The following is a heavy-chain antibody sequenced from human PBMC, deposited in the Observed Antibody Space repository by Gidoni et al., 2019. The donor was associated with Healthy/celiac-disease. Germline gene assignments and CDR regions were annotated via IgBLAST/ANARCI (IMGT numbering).Heavy chain of an antibody. J-gene: IGHJ4*02. CDR1: GYTFTSYG. V-gene: IGHV1-18*04. CDR3: ARDRVRYCSGGSCSFDY. Sequence: QVQLVQSGAEVKKPGASVKVSCKASGYTFTSYGLSWVRQAPGQGLEWMGWISAYNGNTNYAQKLQGRVTMTTDTSPSTAYMELRRLRTDDTAVYYCARDRVRYCSGGSCSFDYWGQGTLVTVSS. D-gene: IGHD2-15*01. CDR2: ISAYNGNT.